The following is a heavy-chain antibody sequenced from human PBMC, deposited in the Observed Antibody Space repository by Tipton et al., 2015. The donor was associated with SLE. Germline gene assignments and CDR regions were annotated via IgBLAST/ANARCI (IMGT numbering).Heavy chain of an antibody. CDR3: AREHSSRWHERFDY. D-gene: IGHD6-13*01. CDR2: IYYSGST. CDR1: GGSISSYY. J-gene: IGHJ4*02. Sequence: TLSLTCTVSGGSISSYYWSWIRQPPGKGLEWIGYIYYSGSTNYNPSLKSRVTISVDTSKNQFSLKLKSVTAADTAVYYCAREHSSRWHERFDYWGQGTVVTVSS. V-gene: IGHV4-59*01.